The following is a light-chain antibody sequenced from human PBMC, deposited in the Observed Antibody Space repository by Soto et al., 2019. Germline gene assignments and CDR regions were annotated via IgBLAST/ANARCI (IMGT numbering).Light chain of an antibody. Sequence: EIGRTQSPATLSVSPGETATLSCRASQGVSSKLAWYEQEPGQAPRLLVCGASTRATEIPARSSGSGSGTEFTLGISSQQSEDCAVYYCQQYNNWHLTFGQGTKLEIK. CDR3: QQYNNWHLT. V-gene: IGKV3-15*01. CDR2: GAS. J-gene: IGKJ2*01. CDR1: QGVSSK.